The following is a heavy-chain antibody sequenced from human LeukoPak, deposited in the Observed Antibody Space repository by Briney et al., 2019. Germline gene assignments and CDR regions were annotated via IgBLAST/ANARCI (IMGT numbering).Heavy chain of an antibody. J-gene: IGHJ5*02. Sequence: SETLSLTCAVSGGSISSGGYSWSWIRQPPGKGLEWIGYIYHSGSTYYNPSFKSRVTISVDRSKNQFSLKLSSVTAADTAVYYCAREQYDFWSGYFPSWFDPWGQGTLVTVSS. CDR2: IYHSGST. D-gene: IGHD3-3*01. V-gene: IGHV4-30-2*01. CDR1: GGSISSGGYS. CDR3: AREQYDFWSGYFPSWFDP.